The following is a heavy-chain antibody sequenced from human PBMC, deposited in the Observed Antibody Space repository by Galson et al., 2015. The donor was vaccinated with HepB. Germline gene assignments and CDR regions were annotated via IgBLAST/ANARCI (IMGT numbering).Heavy chain of an antibody. CDR3: ARELAYDEYFQH. J-gene: IGHJ1*01. V-gene: IGHV1-18*01. Sequence: SVKVSCKASGYTFTSYGISWVRQAPGQGLEWMGWISAYNGNTNYAQKLRGRVTMTTDTSTSTAYMELRSLRSDDTAVYYCARELAYDEYFQHWGQGTLVTVSS. CDR2: ISAYNGNT. D-gene: IGHD2-8*01. CDR1: GYTFTSYG.